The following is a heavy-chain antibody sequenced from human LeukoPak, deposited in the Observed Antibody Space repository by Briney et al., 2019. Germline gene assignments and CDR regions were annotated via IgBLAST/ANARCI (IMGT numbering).Heavy chain of an antibody. V-gene: IGHV3-48*04. CDR1: GFTFSSYA. Sequence: GGSLRLSCAASGFTFSSYAMSWVRQAPGKGLEWVSAISSSSSTIYYADSVKGRFTISRDNAKNSLYLQMNSLRAEDTAVYYCARDSRGGWFDPWGQGTLVTVSS. D-gene: IGHD3-10*01. CDR2: ISSSSSTI. CDR3: ARDSRGGWFDP. J-gene: IGHJ5*02.